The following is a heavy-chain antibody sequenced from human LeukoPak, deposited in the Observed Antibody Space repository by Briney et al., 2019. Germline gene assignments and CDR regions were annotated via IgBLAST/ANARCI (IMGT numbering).Heavy chain of an antibody. V-gene: IGHV4-59*01. D-gene: IGHD3-22*01. J-gene: IGHJ3*02. CDR3: ARDPSGYLGLAFDI. CDR1: GGSISSYY. Sequence: PSETLSLTCTVSGGSISSYYWSWIRQPPGKGLEWIGYIYYSGSTNYNPSLKSRVTISVDTSKNQFSLKLSSVTVADTAVYYCARDPSGYLGLAFDIWGQGTMVTVSS. CDR2: IYYSGST.